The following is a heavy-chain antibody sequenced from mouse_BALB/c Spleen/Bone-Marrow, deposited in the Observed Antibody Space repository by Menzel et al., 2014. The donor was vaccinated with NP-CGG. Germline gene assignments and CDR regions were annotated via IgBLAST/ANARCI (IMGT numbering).Heavy chain of an antibody. CDR2: IRNKDNGYTT. V-gene: IGHV7-3*02. CDR3: AREIINDYHWYFDV. D-gene: IGHD2-4*01. CDR1: GFTFTDYY. Sequence: EVQVVESGGGLVQPGGSLRLSCATSGFTFTDYYMSWVRQPPGKALEWLGFIRNKDNGYTTEYSASVKGRFTISRDNSQSILYLQMNTLRAEDSATYYCAREIINDYHWYFDVWGAGTTVTVSS. J-gene: IGHJ1*01.